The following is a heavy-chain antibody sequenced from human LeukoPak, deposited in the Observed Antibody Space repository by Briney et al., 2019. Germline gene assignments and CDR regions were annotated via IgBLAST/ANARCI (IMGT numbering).Heavy chain of an antibody. CDR2: STIGGGT. J-gene: IGHJ3*01. D-gene: IGHD3-22*01. V-gene: IGHV3-23*01. CDR3: AKDSAFITMIVVSAFDL. Sequence: GGSLSLSCVASGFTFSNYAMSWLRQAPGKGLEWVSGSTIGGGTYYGDSVKGRFTISRDNSKNTLYLQMNSLRAEDTAVYYCAKDSAFITMIVVSAFDLWGQGTMVTVSS. CDR1: GFTFSNYA.